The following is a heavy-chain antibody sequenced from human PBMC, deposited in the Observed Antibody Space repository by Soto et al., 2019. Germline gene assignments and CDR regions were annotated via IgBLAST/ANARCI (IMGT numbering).Heavy chain of an antibody. V-gene: IGHV3-23*01. J-gene: IGHJ4*02. CDR3: AKGALGQCSGVICYQFDS. D-gene: IGHD2-15*01. CDR2: IIGSGINT. Sequence: PGGSLRLSCVASGFTFSTYAMNWVRQAPGKGPEWVSSIIGSGINTYYTDSVKGRFTISRDNSKSTLHLQMNSLRVEDTAVYYCAKGALGQCSGVICYQFDSWGQGILVTVSS. CDR1: GFTFSTYA.